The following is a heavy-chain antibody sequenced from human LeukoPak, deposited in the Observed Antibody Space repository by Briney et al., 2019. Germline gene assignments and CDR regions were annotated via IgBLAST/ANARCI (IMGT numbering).Heavy chain of an antibody. D-gene: IGHD3-3*01. CDR2: MYHSGST. CDR1: GYSISSGYY. V-gene: IGHV4-38-2*01. J-gene: IGHJ4*02. CDR3: ARLSPRFAVVRDSHFDY. Sequence: SETLSLTCAVSGYSISSGYYWGWIRQPPGKGLEWIGSMYHSGSTYYNPSLKSRVTMSLDTSKNQFSLELSSVTAADTAVYYCARLSPRFAVVRDSHFDYWGQGILVTVSS.